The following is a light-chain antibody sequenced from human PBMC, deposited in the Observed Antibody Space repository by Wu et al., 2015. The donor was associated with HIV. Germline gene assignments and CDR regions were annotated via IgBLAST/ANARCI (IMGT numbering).Light chain of an antibody. CDR2: DTS. Sequence: DIVLTQSPATLSLSPGESATLSCRASQSITNYLAWYQQKPGQAPRLVIYDTSKRATGIPARFSGSGSGTDFTLIISSLEPEDFAIYYCQQRSDWPRTFGPGTKPEIK. CDR1: QSITNY. J-gene: IGKJ2*01. V-gene: IGKV3-11*01. CDR3: QQRSDWPRT.